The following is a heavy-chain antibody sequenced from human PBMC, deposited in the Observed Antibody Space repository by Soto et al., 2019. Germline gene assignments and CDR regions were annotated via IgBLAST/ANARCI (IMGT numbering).Heavy chain of an antibody. CDR1: GGSISSYY. V-gene: IGHV4-59*08. D-gene: IGHD6-13*01. Sequence: QVQLQESGPGLVKPSETLSLTCTVSGGSISSYYWSWIRQPPGKGLEWIGYIYNSGSTNYNPSLKSRVTXXVXTXXNQFSRKLSSVTAADTAVYYCARGSTGYSSSWYRYWGQGTLVTVSS. CDR3: ARGSTGYSSSWYRY. CDR2: IYNSGST. J-gene: IGHJ4*02.